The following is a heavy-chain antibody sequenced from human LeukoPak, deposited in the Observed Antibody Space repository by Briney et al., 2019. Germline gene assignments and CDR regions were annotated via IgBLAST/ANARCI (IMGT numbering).Heavy chain of an antibody. CDR1: GFSFTDYP. J-gene: IGHJ4*02. CDR2: IRTTAEGAKYA. D-gene: IGHD3-9*01. V-gene: IGHV3-48*02. CDR3: AADQRYAFDY. Sequence: GRSLRLSCATSGFSFTDYPMNWVRQAPGKGLEWISNIRTTAEGAKYAYYADSVKGRVTISRDDGKNTLYLHMNSLRDDDTAVYYCAADQRYAFDYWGQGILVTVSS.